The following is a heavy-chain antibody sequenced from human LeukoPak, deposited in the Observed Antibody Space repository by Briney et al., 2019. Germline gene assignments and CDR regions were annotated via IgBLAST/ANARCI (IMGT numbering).Heavy chain of an antibody. CDR2: IYYSGST. CDR3: ARQTSRGDAFDI. CDR1: GGSISSYY. V-gene: IGHV4-59*08. J-gene: IGHJ3*02. D-gene: IGHD3-10*01. Sequence: KPSETLSLTCTVSGGSISSYYWSWIRQPPGKGLEWIGYIYYSGSTNYNPSLKSRVTISVDTSKNQFSLKLSSVTAADTAVYYCARQTSRGDAFDIWGQGTMVTVSS.